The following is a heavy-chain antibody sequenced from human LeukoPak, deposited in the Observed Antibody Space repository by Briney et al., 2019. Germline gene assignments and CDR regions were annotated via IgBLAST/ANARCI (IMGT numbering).Heavy chain of an antibody. D-gene: IGHD2-15*01. J-gene: IGHJ4*02. Sequence: SETLSLTCTVSGGSLSSSSYYWGWIRQPPGKGLEWFGSSYYSGSTYYTPSLKSRVTISVDTSKNQFSLKLSSVTAADTAVYSCARDGSRYCSGGSCRLDDWGQGTLVTVSS. CDR3: ARDGSRYCSGGSCRLDD. V-gene: IGHV4-39*07. CDR1: GGSLSSSSYY. CDR2: SYYSGST.